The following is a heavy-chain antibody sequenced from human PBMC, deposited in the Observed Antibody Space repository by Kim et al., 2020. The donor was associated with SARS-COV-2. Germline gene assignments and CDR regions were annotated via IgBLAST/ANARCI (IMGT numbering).Heavy chain of an antibody. Sequence: GGSLRLSCAASGFTFSSYSMNWVRQAPGKGLEWVSYISSSSSTIYYADSVKGRFTISRDNAKNSLYLQMNSLRDEDTAVYYCASGDWGVGDGFDYWGQGTLVTVSS. CDR2: ISSSSSTI. CDR3: ASGDWGVGDGFDY. CDR1: GFTFSSYS. V-gene: IGHV3-48*02. D-gene: IGHD3-10*01. J-gene: IGHJ4*02.